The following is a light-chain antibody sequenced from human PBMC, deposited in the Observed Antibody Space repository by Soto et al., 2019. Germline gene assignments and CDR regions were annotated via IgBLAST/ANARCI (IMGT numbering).Light chain of an antibody. J-gene: IGKJ1*01. Sequence: EIVMTQSPATLSLSPGERATLSCRASQSVSSNLAWYQQKPGQAPRLLIFGASTRATAIPARFSGSGSGTEFTLPISSLQSEDFAVYYCQQYNNWPPWTFGQGTKVEIK. V-gene: IGKV3-15*01. CDR2: GAS. CDR3: QQYNNWPPWT. CDR1: QSVSSN.